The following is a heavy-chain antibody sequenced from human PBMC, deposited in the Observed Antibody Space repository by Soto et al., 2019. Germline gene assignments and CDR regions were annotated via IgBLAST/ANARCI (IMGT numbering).Heavy chain of an antibody. J-gene: IGHJ4*02. CDR2: ISAHNGNT. CDR3: ARGRYGDY. Sequence: QVHLVQSGAEVKTPGASVKVSCKGTGYAFTTYGITWVRQAPGQGLEWMGWISAHNGNTNYAQKLQGRVTVTRDTSTSPAYMELRSLISDDTAVYYCARGRYGDYWGQGALVTVSS. CDR1: GYAFTTYG. D-gene: IGHD1-1*01. V-gene: IGHV1-18*01.